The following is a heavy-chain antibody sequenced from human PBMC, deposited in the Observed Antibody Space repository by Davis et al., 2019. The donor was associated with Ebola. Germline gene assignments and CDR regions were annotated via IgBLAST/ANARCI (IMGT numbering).Heavy chain of an antibody. CDR2: IYHSGST. D-gene: IGHD6-13*01. CDR3: AKRKYSSSWYVDSGMDV. V-gene: IGHV4-4*02. Sequence: SETLSLTCAVSGGSISSSNWWSWARQPPGKGLEWIGEIYHSGSTNYNPSLKSRVTISVDKSKNQFSLKLSSVTAADTAVYYCAKRKYSSSWYVDSGMDVWGQGTTVTVSS. CDR1: GGSISSSNW. J-gene: IGHJ6*02.